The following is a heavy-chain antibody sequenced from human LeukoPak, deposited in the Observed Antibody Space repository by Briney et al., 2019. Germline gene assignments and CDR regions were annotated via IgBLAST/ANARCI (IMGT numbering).Heavy chain of an antibody. CDR3: AKPVEKGYSSGWYWYDAFDI. Sequence: GGSLRLSCAASGFTYSSYAMSWVRQAPGKGLEWVAFIRYDGSNKYYADSVKGRFTISRDNSKNTLYLQMNSLRAEDTAVYYCAKPVEKGYSSGWYWYDAFDIWGQGTMVTVSS. CDR1: GFTYSSYA. D-gene: IGHD6-19*01. V-gene: IGHV3-30*02. CDR2: IRYDGSNK. J-gene: IGHJ3*02.